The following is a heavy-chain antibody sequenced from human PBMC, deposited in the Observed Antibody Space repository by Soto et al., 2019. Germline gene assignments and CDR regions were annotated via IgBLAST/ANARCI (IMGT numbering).Heavy chain of an antibody. J-gene: IGHJ4*02. Sequence: ASVKVSCKASGYTFTSYAMHWVRQAPGQRLEWMGWINAGNGNTKYSQKFQGRVTITRDTSASTAYMELSSLRSEDTAVFYCARAPSWYYFDFWGQGTLVTVSS. CDR2: INAGNGNT. CDR3: ARAPSWYYFDF. CDR1: GYTFTSYA. V-gene: IGHV1-3*01. D-gene: IGHD6-13*01.